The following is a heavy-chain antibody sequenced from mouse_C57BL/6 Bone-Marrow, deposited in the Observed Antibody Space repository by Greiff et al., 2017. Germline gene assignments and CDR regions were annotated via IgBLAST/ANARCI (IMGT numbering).Heavy chain of an antibody. J-gene: IGHJ3*01. CDR1: GYTFTGYW. CDR2: ILPGSGST. Sequence: VKLMESGAELMKPGASVKLSCKATGYTFTGYWIEWVKQRPGHGLEWIGEILPGSGSTNYNEKFKGKATFTADTSSNTAYMQISSLTTEDSAIYYCARQGYYYGSSHWGQGTLVTVSA. D-gene: IGHD1-1*01. CDR3: ARQGYYYGSSH. V-gene: IGHV1-9*01.